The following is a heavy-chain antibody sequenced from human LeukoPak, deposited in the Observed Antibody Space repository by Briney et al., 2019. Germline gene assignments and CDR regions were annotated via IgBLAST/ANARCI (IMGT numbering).Heavy chain of an antibody. D-gene: IGHD1-26*01. CDR3: ARTLRYSGSYYDY. CDR2: ISGSGGST. CDR1: GFTFSSYA. Sequence: QSGGSLRLSCAASGFTFSSYAMSWVRQAPGKGLEWVSAISGSGGSTYYADSVKGRFTISRDNSKNTLYLQMNSLRAEDTAVYYCARTLRYSGSYYDYRGQGTLVTVSS. J-gene: IGHJ4*02. V-gene: IGHV3-23*01.